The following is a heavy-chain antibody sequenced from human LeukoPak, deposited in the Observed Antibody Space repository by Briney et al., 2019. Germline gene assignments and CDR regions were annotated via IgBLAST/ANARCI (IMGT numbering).Heavy chain of an antibody. D-gene: IGHD3-22*01. Sequence: PGWSLRLSCPASGFTFSSYSMNWVRQAPGKGLEGVSYISSSSSAIYYADSVNGRFTISRDNAKNSLYLQMNSLRAEDTAVYYCARGFTYYDSGGYYYYYYMDVWGKGTTVTVSS. J-gene: IGHJ6*03. CDR3: ARGFTYYDSGGYYYYYYMDV. CDR2: ISSSSSAI. CDR1: GFTFSSYS. V-gene: IGHV3-48*04.